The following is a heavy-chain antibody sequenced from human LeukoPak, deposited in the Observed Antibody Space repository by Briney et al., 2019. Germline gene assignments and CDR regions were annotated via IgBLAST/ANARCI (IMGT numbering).Heavy chain of an antibody. CDR1: GYTFTSYG. V-gene: IGHV1-18*01. J-gene: IGHJ3*02. CDR3: ARAQAVLRYSDDAFDI. D-gene: IGHD3-9*01. CDR2: ISAYNGNT. Sequence: EASVKVSCKASGYTFTSYGISWVRQAPGQGLEWMGWISAYNGNTNYAQKLQGRVTMTTDTSTSTAYMELRSLRSDDTAVYYCARAQAVLRYSDDAFDIWGQGTMVTVSS.